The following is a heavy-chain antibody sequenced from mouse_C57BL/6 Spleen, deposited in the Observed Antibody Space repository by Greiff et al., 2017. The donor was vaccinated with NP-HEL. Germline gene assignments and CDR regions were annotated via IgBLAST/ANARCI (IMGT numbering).Heavy chain of an antibody. CDR2: IYPGSGNT. J-gene: IGHJ2*01. CDR3: ARGYYTFDY. D-gene: IGHD2-12*01. CDR1: GYTFTDYY. V-gene: IGHV1-76*01. Sequence: VKLMESGAELVRPGASVKLSCKASGYTFTDYYINWVKQRPGQGLEWIARIYPGSGNTYYNEKFKGKATLTAEKSSSTAYMQLSSLTSEDSAVYFCARGYYTFDYWGQGTTLTVSS.